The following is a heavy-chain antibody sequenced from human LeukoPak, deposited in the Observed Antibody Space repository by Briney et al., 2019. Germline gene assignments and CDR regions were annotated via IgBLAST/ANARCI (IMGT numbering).Heavy chain of an antibody. V-gene: IGHV3-23*01. CDR3: AREGPAVVIPDAFDI. Sequence: GGSLRLSCAASGFTFSSYAMSWVRQAPGKGLEWVSAISGSGGSTYYADSVKGRFTISRDNAKNSLYLQMNSLRAEDTAVYYCAREGPAVVIPDAFDIWGQGTMVTVSS. CDR1: GFTFSSYA. J-gene: IGHJ3*02. CDR2: ISGSGGST. D-gene: IGHD3-16*02.